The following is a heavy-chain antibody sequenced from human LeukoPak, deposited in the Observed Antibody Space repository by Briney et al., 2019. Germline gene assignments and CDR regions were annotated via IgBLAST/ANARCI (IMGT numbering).Heavy chain of an antibody. D-gene: IGHD1-26*01. V-gene: IGHV1-69*13. CDR1: GYTFSDYY. Sequence: ASVKVSCKASGYTFSDYYIHWVRQAPGQGLEWMGGIIPIFGTANYAQKLQGRVTITADESTSTAYMELSSLRSEDTAVYYCARAASWELLESDFDYWGQGTLVTVSS. J-gene: IGHJ4*02. CDR2: IIPIFGTA. CDR3: ARAASWELLESDFDY.